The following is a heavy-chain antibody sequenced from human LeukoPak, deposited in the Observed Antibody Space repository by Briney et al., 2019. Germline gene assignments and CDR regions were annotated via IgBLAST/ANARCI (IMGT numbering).Heavy chain of an antibody. D-gene: IGHD5/OR15-5a*01. V-gene: IGHV3-7*01. CDR2: IKQDGSVK. Sequence: PGGSLRLSCAASGFAFSTYWMSWVRQTPEKGLEFVANIKQDGSVKNYMDSLKGRSIISRDNARESLYLEINSLRADDTAVYYCARDPESSAFDLWGQGALVTVSS. J-gene: IGHJ4*02. CDR1: GFAFSTYW. CDR3: ARDPESSAFDL.